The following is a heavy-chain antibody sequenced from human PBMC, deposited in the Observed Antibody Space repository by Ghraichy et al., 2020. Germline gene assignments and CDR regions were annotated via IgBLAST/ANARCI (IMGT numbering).Heavy chain of an antibody. Sequence: SETLSLTCTVSGGSISSYYWSWIRQPPGKGLEWIGYIYYSGSTNYNPSLKSRVTISVDTSKNQFSLKLSSVTAADTAVYYCAVGDYVGDEYFQHWGQGTLVTVSS. CDR3: AVGDYVGDEYFQH. J-gene: IGHJ1*01. CDR1: GGSISSYY. CDR2: IYYSGST. V-gene: IGHV4-59*01. D-gene: IGHD4-17*01.